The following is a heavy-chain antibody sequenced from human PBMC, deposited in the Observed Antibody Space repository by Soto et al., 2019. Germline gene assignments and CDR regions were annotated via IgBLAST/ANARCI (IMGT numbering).Heavy chain of an antibody. CDR2: ITGSGGVM. Sequence: GGSLRLSCTASGFDFSGSEMNWFRQAPGKGLEWVAYITGSGGVMFHADSVKGRFSISRDNAKNSLFLEMSDLTADDTGVYYCAKVAPFILGSPFWGQGTLVTVS. D-gene: IGHD2-21*01. CDR1: GFDFSGSE. J-gene: IGHJ4*02. V-gene: IGHV3-48*03. CDR3: AKVAPFILGSPF.